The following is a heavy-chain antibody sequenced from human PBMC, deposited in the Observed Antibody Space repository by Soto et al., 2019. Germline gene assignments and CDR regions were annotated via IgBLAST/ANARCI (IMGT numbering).Heavy chain of an antibody. CDR3: ASIPWEGLGY. CDR1: AFTFSYSS. V-gene: IGHV3-7*03. CDR2: INYDGSET. J-gene: IGHJ4*02. D-gene: IGHD1-26*01. Sequence: GGSLRLSCAASAFTFSYSSLRWVRQAPGKGLEWVANINYDGSETYYADSVRGRFTISRENTKNSLYLQMTVMGAEDTAEYYGASIPWEGLGYWGQGTLVTVSS.